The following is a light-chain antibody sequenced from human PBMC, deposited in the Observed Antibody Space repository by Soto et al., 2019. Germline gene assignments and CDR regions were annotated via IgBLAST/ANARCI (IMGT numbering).Light chain of an antibody. Sequence: EIVLTQSPVTLSLSPGESATLSCRASQSISSSYLAWYQQKPGQAPRLLMYDASSWATDIPDRFSGSGSGTDFTLTIRRLEPEDFAVYYCQLFGSSPPKYTFGQGTKLEIK. CDR1: QSISSSY. J-gene: IGKJ2*01. CDR2: DAS. CDR3: QLFGSSPPKYT. V-gene: IGKV3-20*01.